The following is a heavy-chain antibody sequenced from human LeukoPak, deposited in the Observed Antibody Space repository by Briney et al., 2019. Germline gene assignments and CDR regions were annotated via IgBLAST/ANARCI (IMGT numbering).Heavy chain of an antibody. CDR2: IYTSGST. CDR1: GGSISSGSYY. D-gene: IGHD6-13*01. Sequence: SETLSLTCTVSGGSISSGSYYWSWIRQPAGKGLAWIGRIYTSGSTNYNPSLKSRVTISVDTSKNQFSLKLSSVTAADTAVYYCARDRRAAAGARAIYYYYMDVWGKGTTVTISS. V-gene: IGHV4-61*02. J-gene: IGHJ6*03. CDR3: ARDRRAAAGARAIYYYYMDV.